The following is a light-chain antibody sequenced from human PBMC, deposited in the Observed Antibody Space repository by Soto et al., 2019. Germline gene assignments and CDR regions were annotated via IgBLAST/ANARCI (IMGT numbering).Light chain of an antibody. CDR2: GAS. CDR1: QSVSSSY. Sequence: EIVLTQSPGTLSLSPGERATLSCRAIQSVSSSYLAWYQQKPGQAPRLLIYGASSRATGIPDRFSGSGSGTDFTLTISRLEPEDFAVYYCQQDGSSRTFGQGTKVEIK. CDR3: QQDGSSRT. V-gene: IGKV3-20*01. J-gene: IGKJ1*01.